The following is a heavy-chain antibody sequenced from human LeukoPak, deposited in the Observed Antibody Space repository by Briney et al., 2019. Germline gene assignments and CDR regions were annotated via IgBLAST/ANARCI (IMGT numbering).Heavy chain of an antibody. CDR1: GYTFTSYD. CDR3: ALLSGVIPAIDAFDI. D-gene: IGHD2/OR15-2a*01. V-gene: IGHV1-8*03. CDR2: MNPNSGNT. Sequence: GASVKVSCKASGYTFTSYDINWVRQATGQGLEWMGWMNPNSGNTGYAQKFQGRVTITRNTSISTAYMELGSLRSEDTAVYYCALLSGVIPAIDAFDIWGQGTMVTVSS. J-gene: IGHJ3*02.